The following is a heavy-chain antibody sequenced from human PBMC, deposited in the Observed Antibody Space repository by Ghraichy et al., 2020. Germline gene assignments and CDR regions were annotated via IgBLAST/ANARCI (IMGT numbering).Heavy chain of an antibody. J-gene: IGHJ6*02. CDR2: ISSSGSTI. D-gene: IGHD2/OR15-2a*01. CDR1: GFTFSDYY. Sequence: GESLNISCAASGFTFSDYYMSWIRQAPGKGLEWVSYISSSGSTIYYADSVKGRFTISRDNAKNSLYLQMNSLRAEDTAVYYCARDNARRARSTRDYYGMDVWGQGTTVTVSS. CDR3: ARDNARRARSTRDYYGMDV. V-gene: IGHV3-11*01.